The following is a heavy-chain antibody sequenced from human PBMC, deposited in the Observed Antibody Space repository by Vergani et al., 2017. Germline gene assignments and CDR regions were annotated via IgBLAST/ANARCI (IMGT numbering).Heavy chain of an antibody. J-gene: IGHJ3*02. Sequence: QVQLQEWGAGLLKTSETLSLTCGVSGGSFSDYYWSWIRQAPGMGLEWIGEINHSGSTNYNPSLKSRVTISVDTSKNQFSLKLSSVTAADTAVYYCARRFIVVVPAAKRYAAFDIWGQGTMVTVSS. CDR3: ARRFIVVVPAAKRYAAFDI. CDR1: GGSFSDYY. CDR2: INHSGST. V-gene: IGHV4-34*01. D-gene: IGHD2-2*01.